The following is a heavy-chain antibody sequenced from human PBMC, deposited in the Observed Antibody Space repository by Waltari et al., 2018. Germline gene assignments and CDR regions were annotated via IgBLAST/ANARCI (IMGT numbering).Heavy chain of an antibody. CDR1: SASISSSRYA. CDR3: ARKRFGEPGTYFDY. V-gene: IGHV4-39*01. J-gene: IGHJ4*02. Sequence: QLQLQESGPGLVRPSETLSLTCTVSSASISSSRYAWAWFRQPPGKGLEWIGTIYYRGNTYYNPSLKSRITISVDTSKNQFSLQLSSVTAADTAVYYCARKRFGEPGTYFDYWGQGTLVSVSS. D-gene: IGHD3-10*01. CDR2: IYYRGNT.